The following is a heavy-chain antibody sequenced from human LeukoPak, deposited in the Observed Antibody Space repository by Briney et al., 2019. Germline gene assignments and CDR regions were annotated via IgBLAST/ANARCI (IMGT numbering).Heavy chain of an antibody. Sequence: PGGSLRLSCAASGFTFSSYGMHWVRQAPGKGLEWVAFIRYDGSNKYYADSVKGRFTISRDNSKNTLYLQMNSLRAEDTAVYYCAKMEQQLVGAFDIWGQGTMVTVSS. J-gene: IGHJ3*02. CDR3: AKMEQQLVGAFDI. CDR2: IRYDGSNK. CDR1: GFTFSSYG. D-gene: IGHD6-13*01. V-gene: IGHV3-30*02.